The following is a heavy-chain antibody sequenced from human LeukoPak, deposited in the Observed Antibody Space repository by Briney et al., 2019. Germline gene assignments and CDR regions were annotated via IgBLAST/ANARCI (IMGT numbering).Heavy chain of an antibody. D-gene: IGHD1-26*01. CDR1: GGSISSYY. Sequence: SQTLSLTCTVSGGSISSYYWSWIRQPPGKGLEWIGYIYTSGSTNYNPSLKSRVTISVDTSKNQFSLKLSSVTAADTAVYYCARHGSSERIYYYYMDVWGKGTTVTVSS. CDR2: IYTSGST. CDR3: ARHGSSERIYYYYMDV. J-gene: IGHJ6*03. V-gene: IGHV4-4*09.